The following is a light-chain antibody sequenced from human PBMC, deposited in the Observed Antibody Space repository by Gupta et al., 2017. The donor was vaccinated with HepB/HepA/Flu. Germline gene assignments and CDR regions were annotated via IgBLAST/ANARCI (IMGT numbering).Light chain of an antibody. V-gene: IGKV3-20*01. CDR3: LQYASSPPT. Sequence: EIVLTQSPGTLSLSPGESATLSCRASQSVSSSFLAWHQQKPGQAPRLLIYEASSRATGIPDTFSGSGSGTDFTLTISRLEAEDFAVYFCLQYASSPPTFGQGTKLEIK. CDR2: EAS. J-gene: IGKJ1*01. CDR1: QSVSSSF.